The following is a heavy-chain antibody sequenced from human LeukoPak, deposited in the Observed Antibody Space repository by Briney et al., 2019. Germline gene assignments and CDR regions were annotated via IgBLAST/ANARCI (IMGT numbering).Heavy chain of an antibody. J-gene: IGHJ4*02. CDR2: IYYSGST. D-gene: IGHD2-15*01. Sequence: PSETLSLTCTVSGGSISSYYWSWIRQPPGKGLEWIGYIYYSGSTNYNPPLKSRVTISVDTSKNQFSLKLSSVTAADTAVYYCARDRGRSYWGGDFDYWGQGTLVTVSS. CDR1: GGSISSYY. V-gene: IGHV4-59*01. CDR3: ARDRGRSYWGGDFDY.